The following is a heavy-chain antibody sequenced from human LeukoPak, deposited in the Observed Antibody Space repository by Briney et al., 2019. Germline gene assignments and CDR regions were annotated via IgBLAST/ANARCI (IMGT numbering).Heavy chain of an antibody. J-gene: IGHJ4*02. D-gene: IGHD2-15*01. CDR1: GFTFSSYS. Sequence: TGGSLRLSCAASGFTFSSYSMNWVRQAPGKGLEWVSSISSSSSYIYYADSVEGRFTISRDNAKNSLYLQMNSLRAEDTAVYYCARGDPWVADYWGQGTLVTVSS. V-gene: IGHV3-21*01. CDR3: ARGDPWVADY. CDR2: ISSSSSYI.